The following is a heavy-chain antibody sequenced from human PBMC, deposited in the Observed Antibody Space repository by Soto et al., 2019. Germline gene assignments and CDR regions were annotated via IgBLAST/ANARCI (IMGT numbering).Heavy chain of an antibody. J-gene: IGHJ4*02. CDR2: IDSDGIST. CDR1: GCTFSSYW. CDR3: VRDDVGVGIDY. V-gene: IGHV3-74*03. D-gene: IGHD1-26*01. Sequence: EVQLVESGGGLVQPGGPLRLSCAASGCTFSSYWMHWVRQVQGKGLVWVSHIDSDGISTTYADSVKGRFTISRDNAKNTVYLQMNSLRAEDTAVYYCVRDDVGVGIDYWGLGTLVTVSS.